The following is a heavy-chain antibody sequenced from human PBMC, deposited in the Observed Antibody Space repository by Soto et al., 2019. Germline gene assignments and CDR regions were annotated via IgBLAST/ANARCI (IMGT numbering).Heavy chain of an antibody. Sequence: GGSLRLSCAASGFTFTNSAMNWVRQAPGKGLEWVSTMTGSGGSTYYADSVKGRFTISRDTSKNTVYLHMNSLRAEDTAVYYCTKDVADCGGDCFSGFDSWGQGTLVTVSS. CDR1: GFTFTNSA. D-gene: IGHD2-21*02. CDR2: MTGSGGST. J-gene: IGHJ4*02. V-gene: IGHV3-23*01. CDR3: TKDVADCGGDCFSGFDS.